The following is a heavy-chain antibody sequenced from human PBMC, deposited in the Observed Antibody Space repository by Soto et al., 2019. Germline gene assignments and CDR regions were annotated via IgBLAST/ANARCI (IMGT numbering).Heavy chain of an antibody. J-gene: IGHJ4*02. Sequence: VILLCAAAGFTFRGYSVNWVRQAPGKGLEWVSYISSGSKTIYYAESVKGRFTVSRDNARNSQYLQMNSLRDEDTAVYYCAREDILGARSFDYWGQGTLVTVSS. D-gene: IGHD1-26*01. V-gene: IGHV3-48*02. CDR3: AREDILGARSFDY. CDR2: ISSGSKTI. CDR1: GFTFRGYS.